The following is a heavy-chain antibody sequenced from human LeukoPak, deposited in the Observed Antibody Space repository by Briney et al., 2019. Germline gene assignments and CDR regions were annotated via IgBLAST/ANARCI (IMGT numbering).Heavy chain of an antibody. CDR3: AREGVGTTKGGIDF. V-gene: IGHV3-13*04. CDR1: GFTFRSYD. D-gene: IGHD1-26*01. CDR2: IGTAGDT. Sequence: PGRSLRLSCAASGFTFRSYDMHWVRRATGKGLEWVSGIGTAGDTHYPDSVKGRFTISRENAKNSLYLQMNSLRAGDTAVYYCAREGVGTTKGGIDFWGQGTLVTVSS. J-gene: IGHJ4*02.